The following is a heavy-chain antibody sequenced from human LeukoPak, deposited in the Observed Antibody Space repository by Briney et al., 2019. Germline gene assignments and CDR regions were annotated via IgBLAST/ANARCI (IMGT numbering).Heavy chain of an antibody. V-gene: IGHV4-59*01. J-gene: IGHJ3*02. CDR1: GGSISSYY. Sequence: PETLSLTCTVSGGSISSYYWSWIRQPPGKGLEWIGYIYYSGSTNYNPSLKSRVTISVDTSKNQFSLKLSSVTAADTAVYYCAREGGSYSGAFDIWGQGTMVTVSS. CDR2: IYYSGST. D-gene: IGHD1-26*01. CDR3: AREGGSYSGAFDI.